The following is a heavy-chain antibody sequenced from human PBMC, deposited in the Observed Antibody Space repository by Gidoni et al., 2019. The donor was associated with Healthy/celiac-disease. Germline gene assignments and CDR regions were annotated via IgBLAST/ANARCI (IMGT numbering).Heavy chain of an antibody. CDR1: GFPFSSYW. J-gene: IGHJ3*02. CDR2: IKQDGSEK. V-gene: IGHV3-7*01. CDR3: ARSYYGSGTDDAFDI. Sequence: EVQLVESGGGLVQPGGSLSLSCAASGFPFSSYWMSWVRQAPGKGLEWVANIKQDGSEKYYVDSVKGRFTISRDNAKNSLYLQMNSLRAEDTAVYYCARSYYGSGTDDAFDIWGQGTMVTVSS. D-gene: IGHD3-10*01.